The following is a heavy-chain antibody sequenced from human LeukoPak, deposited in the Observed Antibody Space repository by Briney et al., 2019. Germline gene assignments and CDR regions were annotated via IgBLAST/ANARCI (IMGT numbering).Heavy chain of an antibody. CDR2: ISSSSSYI. D-gene: IGHD3-3*01. CDR1: GFTFSSYS. V-gene: IGHV3-21*01. J-gene: IGHJ5*02. Sequence: GGSLRLSCAASGFTFSSYSMNWVRQAPGKGLEWVSSISSSSSYIYYADSVKGRFTISRDNAKNSLYLQMNSLRAEDTAVYYCARVFGGVVNWFDPWGQGTLVTVSS. CDR3: ARVFGGVVNWFDP.